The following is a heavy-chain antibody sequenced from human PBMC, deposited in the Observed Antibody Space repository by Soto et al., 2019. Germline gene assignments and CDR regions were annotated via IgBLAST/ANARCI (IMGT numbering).Heavy chain of an antibody. Sequence: ASVKVSCKASGYTFTSYGISWVRQAPGQGLEWMGWISAYNGNTNYAQKLQGRVTMTTDTSTSTAYMELRSLRSDDTAVYYCARGLHCYDSSGYYAFGYWGQGTLVTVSS. CDR3: ARGLHCYDSSGYYAFGY. J-gene: IGHJ4*02. CDR2: ISAYNGNT. CDR1: GYTFTSYG. V-gene: IGHV1-18*01. D-gene: IGHD3-22*01.